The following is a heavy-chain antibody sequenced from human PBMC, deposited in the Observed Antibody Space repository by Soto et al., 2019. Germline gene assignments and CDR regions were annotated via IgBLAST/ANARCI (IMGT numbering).Heavy chain of an antibody. CDR2: IIPIFGTA. Sequence: SVKLSCKAAGGSFSSYAISWVRKDPGQGLEWMGGIIPIFGTANYAQKFQGRVTITADESTSTAYMELSSLRSEDTAVYYCAVHCYDSRGYYQDDFDYWGQGTPVTVSS. CDR3: AVHCYDSRGYYQDDFDY. CDR1: GGSFSSYA. J-gene: IGHJ4*02. D-gene: IGHD3-22*01. V-gene: IGHV1-69*01.